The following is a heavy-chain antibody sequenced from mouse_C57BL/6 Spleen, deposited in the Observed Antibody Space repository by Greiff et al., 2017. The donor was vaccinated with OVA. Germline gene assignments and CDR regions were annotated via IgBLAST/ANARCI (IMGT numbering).Heavy chain of an antibody. D-gene: IGHD4-1*01. CDR3: VRQELGHYYAMDY. CDR1: GFSFNTYA. CDR2: IRSKSNNYAT. V-gene: IGHV10-1*01. Sequence: EVKVVESGGGLVQPKGSLKLSCAASGFSFNTYAMNWVRQAPGKGLEWVARIRSKSNNYATYYADSVKDRFTISRDDSESMLYLQMNNLKTEDTAMYYCVRQELGHYYAMDYWGQGTSVTVSS. J-gene: IGHJ4*01.